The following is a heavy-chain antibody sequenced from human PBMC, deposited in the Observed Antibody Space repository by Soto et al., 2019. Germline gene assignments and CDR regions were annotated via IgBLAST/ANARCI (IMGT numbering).Heavy chain of an antibody. CDR2: IYHSGST. J-gene: IGHJ3*02. CDR1: GYSISSGYY. V-gene: IGHV4-38-2*01. CDR3: ARVRWDAFDI. Sequence: SETLSLTCAVSGYSISSGYYWGWIRQSPGKGLEWIGSIYHSGSTYYNPSLKSRVTISVDTSKNQFSLKLSSVTAADTAVYYCARVRWDAFDIWGQGTMVTVS.